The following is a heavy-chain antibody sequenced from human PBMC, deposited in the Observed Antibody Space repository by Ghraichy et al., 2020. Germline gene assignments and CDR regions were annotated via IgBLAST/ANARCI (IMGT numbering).Heavy chain of an antibody. J-gene: IGHJ3*02. CDR1: GGSISSYY. D-gene: IGHD3-16*01. Sequence: SETRSLTCTVSGGSISSYYWSWIRQPPGKGLEWIGYIYYTGSTNYNPSLKSRVTMSVDTSKNQLSLHLTSVTAADTAVYYCARDGLGRGMSFDIWGQGTVVTVSS. CDR3: ARDGLGRGMSFDI. CDR2: IYYTGST. V-gene: IGHV4-59*01.